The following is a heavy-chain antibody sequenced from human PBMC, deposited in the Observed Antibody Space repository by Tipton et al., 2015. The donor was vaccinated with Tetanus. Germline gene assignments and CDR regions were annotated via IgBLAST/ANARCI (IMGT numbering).Heavy chain of an antibody. V-gene: IGHV4-59*01. J-gene: IGHJ6*02. D-gene: IGHD6-13*01. CDR1: GGSISSYY. Sequence: TLSLTCTVSGGSISSYYWSWIRQPPGKGLEWIGYIYYSGSTNYNPSLKSRVTISVGTSKNQFSLKLSSVTAADTAVYYCARDMWAAAASYYYYGMDVWGQGTTVTVSS. CDR2: IYYSGST. CDR3: ARDMWAAAASYYYYGMDV.